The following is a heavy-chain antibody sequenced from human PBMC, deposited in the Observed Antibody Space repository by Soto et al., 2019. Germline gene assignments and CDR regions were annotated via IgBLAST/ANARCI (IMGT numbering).Heavy chain of an antibody. D-gene: IGHD5-18*01. CDR2: IKQDGSEK. CDR3: ARDVDTRAFDY. CDR1: GFTFSSYW. Sequence: PGGSLRLSCAASGFTFSSYWMSWVRQAPGKGLEWVANIKQDGSEKYYVDSVKGRFTISRDSAKNSLYLQMNSLRAEDTAVYYCARDVDTRAFDYWGQGTLVTVSS. J-gene: IGHJ4*02. V-gene: IGHV3-7*05.